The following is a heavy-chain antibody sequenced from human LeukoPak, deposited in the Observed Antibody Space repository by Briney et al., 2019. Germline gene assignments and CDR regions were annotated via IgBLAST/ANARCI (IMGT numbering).Heavy chain of an antibody. CDR2: ISGSGGST. Sequence: PGGSLRPSCAASGFTFSSYAMSWVRQAPRKGLEWVSAISGSGGSTYYADSVKGRFTISRDNSKNTLYLQMNSLRAEDTAVYYCAKDLEPDDILTGCGAFDYWGQGTLVTVSS. V-gene: IGHV3-23*01. J-gene: IGHJ4*02. CDR1: GFTFSSYA. D-gene: IGHD3-9*01. CDR3: AKDLEPDDILTGCGAFDY.